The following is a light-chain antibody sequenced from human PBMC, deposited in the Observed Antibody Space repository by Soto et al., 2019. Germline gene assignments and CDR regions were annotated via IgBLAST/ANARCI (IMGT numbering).Light chain of an antibody. CDR3: QQYYSNPQT. Sequence: DIVMTQSPDSLAVSLGERATINCRSSQSLLYRSNEKNYLAWYQQKPGQPPKLLIYWASTRESGVPDRFSGSGSGTDFTLTISSLQAEDVAVYYCQQYYSNPQTFGQGTKVDIK. V-gene: IGKV4-1*01. CDR2: WAS. CDR1: QSLLYRSNEKNY. J-gene: IGKJ2*01.